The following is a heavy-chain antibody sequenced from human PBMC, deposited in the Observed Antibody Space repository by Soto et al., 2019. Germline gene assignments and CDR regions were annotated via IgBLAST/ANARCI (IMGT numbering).Heavy chain of an antibody. Sequence: PGESLKISCKGSGYSFTSYWIGWVRQMPGKGLEWMGIIYPGDSDTRYSPSFQGQVTISADKSISTAYLQRSSLKASDTAMYYCARVLNWNYDYYYGMDVWGQGTTVPVSS. D-gene: IGHD1-20*01. CDR3: ARVLNWNYDYYYGMDV. CDR1: GYSFTSYW. V-gene: IGHV5-51*01. CDR2: IYPGDSDT. J-gene: IGHJ6*02.